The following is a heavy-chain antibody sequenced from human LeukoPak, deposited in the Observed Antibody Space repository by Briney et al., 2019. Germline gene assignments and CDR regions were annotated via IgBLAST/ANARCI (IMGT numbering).Heavy chain of an antibody. CDR1: GYTFTSYG. D-gene: IGHD6-19*01. CDR3: VRSGAVAGSRGYYYFYYYMDV. Sequence: ASVKVSCKASGYTFTSYGISWVRRAPGQGLEWMGWINPNTGATTYAQKFQGRVTMTRDTSINTAYMELSRPRGDDTAVYYCVRSGAVAGSRGYYYFYYYMDVWAKGTTVTISS. J-gene: IGHJ6*03. V-gene: IGHV1-2*02. CDR2: INPNTGAT.